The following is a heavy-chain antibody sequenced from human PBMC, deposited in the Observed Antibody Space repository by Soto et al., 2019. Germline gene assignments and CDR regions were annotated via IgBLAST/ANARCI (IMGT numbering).Heavy chain of an antibody. J-gene: IGHJ6*02. CDR2: INHSGST. CDR1: GGSFSGYY. V-gene: IGHV4-34*01. D-gene: IGHD6-6*01. Sequence: QVQLQQWGAGLLKPSETLSLTCAVYGGSFSGYYWSWIRQPPGKGLEWIGEINHSGSTNYNPSLNSRVTISVDTSKNQFSLKLSSVTAADTAVYYCASNRAARRFYYGMDVWGQGTTVTVSS. CDR3: ASNRAARRFYYGMDV.